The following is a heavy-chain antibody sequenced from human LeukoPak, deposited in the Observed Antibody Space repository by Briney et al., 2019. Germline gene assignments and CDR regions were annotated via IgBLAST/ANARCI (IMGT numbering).Heavy chain of an antibody. CDR3: ARGTYSSSSEWWFDP. J-gene: IGHJ5*02. V-gene: IGHV1-69*05. CDR2: IIPIFGTA. D-gene: IGHD6-6*01. CDR1: GGTFSSYS. Sequence: VASVKDSCKASGGTFSSYSISWVRPAPGQGLEWMGQIIPIFGTANYAQKFQGRVTITTDESTSTAYMELSSLRSEDTAVYYCARGTYSSSSEWWFDPWGQGTLVTVSS.